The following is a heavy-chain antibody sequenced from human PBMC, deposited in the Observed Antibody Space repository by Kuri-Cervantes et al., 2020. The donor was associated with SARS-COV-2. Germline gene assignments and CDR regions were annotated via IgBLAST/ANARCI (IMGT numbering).Heavy chain of an antibody. D-gene: IGHD2-2*01. Sequence: SETLSLTCTVSGGSISSSSYYWGWIRQPPGKGLEWIGSIYYSGSTNYNPSLKSRVTISVDTSKNQFSLKLSSVTAADTAVYYCARGDIVVVPAAISYYYYGMDVWGQGTTVTVSS. J-gene: IGHJ6*02. CDR1: GGSISSSSYY. V-gene: IGHV4-39*07. CDR3: ARGDIVVVPAAISYYYYGMDV. CDR2: IYYSGST.